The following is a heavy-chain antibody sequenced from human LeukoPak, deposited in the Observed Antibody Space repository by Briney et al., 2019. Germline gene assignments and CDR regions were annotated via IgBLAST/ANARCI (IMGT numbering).Heavy chain of an antibody. V-gene: IGHV1-24*01. J-gene: IGHJ5*02. CDR1: GYTLTELS. CDR3: ATLERYFDWLLPSS. Sequence: ASVKVSCKVSGYTLTELSMHWVRQAPGKGLEGMGGFDPEDGETIYAQKFQGRVTMTEDTSTDTAYMELSSLRSEDTAVYYCATLERYFDWLLPSSWGQGALVTVSS. D-gene: IGHD3-9*01. CDR2: FDPEDGET.